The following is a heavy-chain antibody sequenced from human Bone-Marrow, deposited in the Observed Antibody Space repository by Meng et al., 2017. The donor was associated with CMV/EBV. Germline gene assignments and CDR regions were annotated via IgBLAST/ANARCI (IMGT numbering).Heavy chain of an antibody. J-gene: IGHJ4*02. Sequence: GESLKISCAASGFTFSSYAMHWVRQAPGKGLVWVSRINSDGTSTSYADSVKGRFTISRDNAKNSLYLQMNSLRAEDTAVYYCARVLGAATATGYWGQGTLVTVSS. D-gene: IGHD3-10*01. CDR2: INSDGTST. V-gene: IGHV3-74*01. CDR1: GFTFSSYA. CDR3: ARVLGAATATGY.